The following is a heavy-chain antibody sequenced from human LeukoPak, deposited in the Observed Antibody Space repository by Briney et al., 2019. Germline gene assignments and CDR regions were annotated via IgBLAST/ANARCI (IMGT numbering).Heavy chain of an antibody. CDR1: GFTFSSYA. J-gene: IGHJ4*02. Sequence: GGSLRLSCAASGFTFSSYAMSWVRQAPGKGLEWVSAISGSGGSTYYADSVKGRFTISRDNSKNTLYLQMNSLRAEDTAVYYCAKAGGVTSVYRGFPFDYWGQGTLVTVSS. CDR2: ISGSGGST. V-gene: IGHV3-23*01. CDR3: AKAGGVTSVYRGFPFDY. D-gene: IGHD2-21*02.